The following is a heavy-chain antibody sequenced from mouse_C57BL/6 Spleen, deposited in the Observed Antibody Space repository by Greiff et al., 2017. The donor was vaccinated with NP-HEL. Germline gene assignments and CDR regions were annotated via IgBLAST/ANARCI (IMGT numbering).Heavy chain of an antibody. Sequence: ESGPGLVKPSQSLSLTCSVTGYSITSGYYWNWIRQFPGNKLEWMGYISYDGSNNYNPSLKNRISITRDTSKNQFFLKLNSVTTEDTATYYCAREGNYYGNPRGFAYWGQGTLVTVSA. D-gene: IGHD2-1*01. J-gene: IGHJ3*01. CDR3: AREGNYYGNPRGFAY. V-gene: IGHV3-6*01. CDR2: ISYDGSN. CDR1: GYSITSGYY.